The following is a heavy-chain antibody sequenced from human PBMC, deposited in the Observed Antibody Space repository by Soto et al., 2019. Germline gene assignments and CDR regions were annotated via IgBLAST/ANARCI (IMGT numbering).Heavy chain of an antibody. CDR1: GFTFSSYA. V-gene: IGHV3-23*01. CDR3: VKNRGSGRPYYYAMDV. CDR2: ISGSGDST. J-gene: IGHJ6*02. Sequence: PGGSLRLSCTTSGFTFSSYAMSWVRRPPGKGLEWVSVISGSGDSTYYAASVEGRFTISRDSSKNTVYLQMNSLRAEDTAVYHCVKNRGSGRPYYYAMDVWGQGTTVTVSS. D-gene: IGHD3-10*01.